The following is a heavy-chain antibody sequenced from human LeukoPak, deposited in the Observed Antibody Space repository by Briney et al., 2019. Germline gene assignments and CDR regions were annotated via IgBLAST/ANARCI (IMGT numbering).Heavy chain of an antibody. CDR3: ARRAGAYSHPYDY. J-gene: IGHJ4*02. Sequence: GGSLRLSCTVSGFTVSSNSMSWVRQAPGKGLEWVSFIFSSTHYSDSVKGRFTISRDNSKNTLYLQMNSLRAEDTAVYYCARRAGAYSHPYDYWGQGTLVTVSS. CDR1: GFTVSSNS. CDR2: IFSST. V-gene: IGHV3-53*01. D-gene: IGHD4/OR15-4a*01.